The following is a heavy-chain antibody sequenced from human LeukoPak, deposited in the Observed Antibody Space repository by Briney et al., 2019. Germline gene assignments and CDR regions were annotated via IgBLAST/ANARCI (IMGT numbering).Heavy chain of an antibody. Sequence: SETLSLTCTVSGYSISSGYYWGWIRQPPGKGLEWIGSIYHSGSTYYNPSLKSRVTISVDRSKNQFSLKLSSVTAADTAVYYCARMDSDGYNILDYWGQGTLVTVSS. CDR2: IYHSGST. CDR3: ARMDSDGYNILDY. D-gene: IGHD5-24*01. CDR1: GYSISSGYY. J-gene: IGHJ4*02. V-gene: IGHV4-38-2*02.